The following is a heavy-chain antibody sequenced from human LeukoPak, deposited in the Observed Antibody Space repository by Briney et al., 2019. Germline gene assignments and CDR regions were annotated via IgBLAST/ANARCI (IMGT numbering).Heavy chain of an antibody. J-gene: IGHJ4*02. V-gene: IGHV3-7*01. CDR2: IKQDGSEK. CDR1: GFTFSSYS. D-gene: IGHD6-13*01. CDR3: AREGYSSSWYAFDY. Sequence: GGSLRLSCAASGFTFSSYSMNWVRQAPGKGLEWVANIKQDGSEKYYVDSVKGRFTISRDNAKNSLYLQMNSLRAEDTAVYYCAREGYSSSWYAFDYWGQGTLVTVSS.